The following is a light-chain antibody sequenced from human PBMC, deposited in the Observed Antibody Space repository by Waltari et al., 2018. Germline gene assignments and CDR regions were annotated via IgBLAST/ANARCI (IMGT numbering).Light chain of an antibody. CDR3: AAWDDSLGAV. V-gene: IGLV1-44*01. CDR1: FSNIGSNS. CDR2: NTK. Sequence: QSVLTQPPSVSGTPGQRVTISCSGSFSNIGSNSVNWYQQLPGTSPRLLIYNTKQGPSGVPHRFSASQSGTSASLAITGLQSEDEAYYYCAAWDDSLGAVFGGGTKLTVL. J-gene: IGLJ3*02.